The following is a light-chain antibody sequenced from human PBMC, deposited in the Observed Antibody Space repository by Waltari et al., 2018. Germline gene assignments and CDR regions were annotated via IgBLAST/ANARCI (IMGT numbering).Light chain of an antibody. CDR3: QQCNSYLLT. V-gene: IGKV1-5*03. CDR2: KAS. CDR1: QSIGSS. Sequence: DIQMTQSPSTLSASVGDRVTITCRASQSIGSSLAWYQQKPGKAPKVVIYKASRLESGVPSRFSGSGSGTEFTLTISSLQPDDFATYYCQQCNSYLLTFGGGTKVEIK. J-gene: IGKJ4*01.